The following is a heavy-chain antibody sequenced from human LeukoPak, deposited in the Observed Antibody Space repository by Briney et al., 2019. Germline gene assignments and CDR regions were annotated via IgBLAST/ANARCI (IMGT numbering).Heavy chain of an antibody. CDR3: ARDGTYGDYVWYFDL. CDR1: GGSISSGSYY. V-gene: IGHV4-61*02. J-gene: IGHJ2*01. Sequence: SQTLSLTCTVSGGSISSGSYYWGWIRHPAGDGMEWIGRIYTSGSTNYNPSLKSRVTISVDTSKNQFSLKLSSVTAADTAVYYCARDGTYGDYVWYFDLWGRGTLVTVSS. D-gene: IGHD4-17*01. CDR2: IYTSGST.